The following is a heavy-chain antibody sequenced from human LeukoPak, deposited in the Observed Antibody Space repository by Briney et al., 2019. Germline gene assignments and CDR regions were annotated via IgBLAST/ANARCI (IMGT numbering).Heavy chain of an antibody. CDR3: ARDCSGGSCYGAFDI. D-gene: IGHD2-15*01. J-gene: IGHJ3*02. Sequence: PSQTLSLTCTVSGASIRSGDYYRSWIRQPPGKGLEWIGYIYDSGSTYYNPSLKSRITISVDTSENRFSLKLSSVTATDTAVYYCARDCSGGSCYGAFDIWGQGTMVTVSS. CDR2: IYDSGST. V-gene: IGHV4-30-4*01. CDR1: GASIRSGDYY.